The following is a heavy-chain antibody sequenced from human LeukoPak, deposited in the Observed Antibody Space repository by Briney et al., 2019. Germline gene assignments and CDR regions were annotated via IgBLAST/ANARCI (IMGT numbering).Heavy chain of an antibody. CDR2: ISYDGNNK. J-gene: IGHJ6*02. V-gene: IGHV3-30*18. Sequence: GGSLRLSCVASGFTFSSSGIRWVRQAPGKGLEWVAVISYDGNNKYYADSMKGRFTISRDNSKNTLYLQMNSLRAEDTAVYYCAKSPRGIAPYYYYGMDVWGQGTTVTVSS. D-gene: IGHD2-21*01. CDR3: AKSPRGIAPYYYYGMDV. CDR1: GFTFSSSG.